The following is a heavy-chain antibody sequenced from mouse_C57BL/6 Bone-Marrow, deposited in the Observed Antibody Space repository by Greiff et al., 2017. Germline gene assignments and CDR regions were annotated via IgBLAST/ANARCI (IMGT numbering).Heavy chain of an antibody. D-gene: IGHD2-12*01. CDR2: IYPGDGDT. CDR3: ARESYDWYFDV. J-gene: IGHJ1*03. CDR1: GYAFSSYW. V-gene: IGHV1-80*01. Sequence: QVQLQQSGAVLVKPGASVKISCKASGYAFSSYWMNWVKQRPGKGLEWIGQIYPGDGDTNYNGKFKGKATLTADKSSSTAYMQLSSLTSEDSAVYFCARESYDWYFDVWGTGTTVTVSS.